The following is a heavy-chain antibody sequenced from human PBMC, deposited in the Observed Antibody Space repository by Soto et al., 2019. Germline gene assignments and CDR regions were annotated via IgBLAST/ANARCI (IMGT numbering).Heavy chain of an antibody. Sequence: GGSLRLSCAASGFTFSSYWMHWVRQAPGKGLVWVSRINSDGSSTSYADSVKGRFTISRDNAKNTLYLQMNSLRAEDTAVYYCASEQWLVSHPPVGAFDIWGQGTMVTVSS. CDR3: ASEQWLVSHPPVGAFDI. D-gene: IGHD6-19*01. V-gene: IGHV3-74*01. CDR1: GFTFSSYW. J-gene: IGHJ3*02. CDR2: INSDGSST.